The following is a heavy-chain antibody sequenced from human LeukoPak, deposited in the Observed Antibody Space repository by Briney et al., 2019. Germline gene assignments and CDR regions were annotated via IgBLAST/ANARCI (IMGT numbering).Heavy chain of an antibody. CDR2: MIPIFGTA. J-gene: IGHJ3*02. CDR3: AILDYGDQSAPVVINAFDI. CDR1: GGTLSSYA. V-gene: IGHV1-69*13. Sequence: ASVKVSCKASGGTLSSYAISWVRQAPGQGLEWMGGMIPIFGTANYAQKFQGRVTITADESTSTAYMELSSLRSEDTAVYYCAILDYGDQSAPVVINAFDIWGQGTMVTVSS. D-gene: IGHD4-17*01.